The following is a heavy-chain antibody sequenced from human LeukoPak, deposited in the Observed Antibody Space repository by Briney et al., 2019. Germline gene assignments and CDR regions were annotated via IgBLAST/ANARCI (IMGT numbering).Heavy chain of an antibody. V-gene: IGHV4-34*10. CDR1: GGSFSGYY. CDR2: IIDTGST. J-gene: IGHJ5*02. CDR3: ARSSLTGGWFDP. D-gene: IGHD7-27*01. Sequence: SETLSLTCAVYGGSFSGYYWSWIRQPPGKGLEWIGYIIDTGSTNYKPSLKTRLTMSVDVSKNQISLKLSSVTAADTAVYYCARSSLTGGWFDPWGQGTLVTVSS.